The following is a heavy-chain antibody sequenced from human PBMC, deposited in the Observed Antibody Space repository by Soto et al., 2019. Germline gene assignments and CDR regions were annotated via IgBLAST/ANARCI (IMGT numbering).Heavy chain of an antibody. CDR3: ATRMTTAPY. V-gene: IGHV3-66*01. J-gene: IGHJ4*02. Sequence: GGALGLSCAASGFTVSNNYLSWVRQAPGKGLQWVSLIYSDGGTDYAESVKGRFTISRDNSKNTLYLQMNSLKAEDTAIYYCATRMTTAPYWGQGTLVTVSS. D-gene: IGHD4-17*01. CDR2: IYSDGGT. CDR1: GFTVSNNY.